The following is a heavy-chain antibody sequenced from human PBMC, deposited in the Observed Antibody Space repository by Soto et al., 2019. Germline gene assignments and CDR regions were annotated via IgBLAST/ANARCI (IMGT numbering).Heavy chain of an antibody. CDR3: ARGRGGTYDAFDI. D-gene: IGHD1-26*01. CDR2: IYYSGTT. J-gene: IGHJ3*02. V-gene: IGHV4-59*01. Sequence: SETLSLTYTVSAGSISTYFWSWIRQPPGKGLEWIGYIYYSGTTNYNPSLKSRVTILLDTSKNQFSLRLSSVTTADTAVYYCARGRGGTYDAFDIWGQGTLVT. CDR1: AGSISTYF.